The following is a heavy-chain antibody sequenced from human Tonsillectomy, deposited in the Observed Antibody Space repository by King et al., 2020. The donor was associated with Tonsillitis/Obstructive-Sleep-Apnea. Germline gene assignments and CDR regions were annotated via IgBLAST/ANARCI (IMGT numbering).Heavy chain of an antibody. CDR3: AKEARYDILTGNYMDV. J-gene: IGHJ6*03. Sequence: VQLVESGGGVVQPGRSLRLSCAASGFTFSTYGMHWVRQAPGKGLEWVAVILHDGSNTYYGNYVNGRFTISRDNSKNTLYLQMNSLRDEDTAVYYCAKEARYDILTGNYMDVWGTGTTVTVSS. CDR1: GFTFSTYG. CDR2: ILHDGSNT. D-gene: IGHD3-9*01. V-gene: IGHV3-30*18.